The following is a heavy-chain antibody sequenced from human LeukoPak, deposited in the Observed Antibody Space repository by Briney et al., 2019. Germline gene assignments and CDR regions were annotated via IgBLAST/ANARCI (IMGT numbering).Heavy chain of an antibody. Sequence: SETLSLTCTVSGVSISSYYWSWIRQPAGKGLEWIGRIHTSGSTNYKSSLKSRVTISVDTSKNQFSLKLTSVTAADTAVYYCARGVVQTATAPYFDYWGQGTLVTVSS. CDR1: GVSISSYY. CDR2: IHTSGST. D-gene: IGHD3-10*01. CDR3: ARGVVQTATAPYFDY. V-gene: IGHV4-4*07. J-gene: IGHJ4*02.